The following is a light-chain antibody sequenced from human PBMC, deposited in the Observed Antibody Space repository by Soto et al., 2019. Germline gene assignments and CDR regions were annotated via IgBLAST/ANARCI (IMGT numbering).Light chain of an antibody. V-gene: IGLV2-14*01. J-gene: IGLJ1*01. CDR2: EVT. CDR1: SSDIGGYNS. CDR3: SSYTTGNTYV. Sequence: QSALTQPASVSGSPGQSITISCTGTSSDIGGYNSVSWYQQHPRKAPKLMIYEVTNRPSGISNRFSGSKSGNTASLTISGLQAEDEADYYCSSYTTGNTYVFGTGTKVTVL.